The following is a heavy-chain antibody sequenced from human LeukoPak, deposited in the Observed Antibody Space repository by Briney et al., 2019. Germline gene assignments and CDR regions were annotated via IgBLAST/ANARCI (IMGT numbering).Heavy chain of an antibody. V-gene: IGHV4-34*01. Sequence: SETLSLTCAVYGGSFSGYYWSWIRQPPGKGLEWIGEINHSGSTNYNPSLKSRVTISVDTSKNQFSLKLSSVPAADTAVYYCASSIAALPAFDIWGQGTMVTVSS. CDR2: INHSGST. D-gene: IGHD6-25*01. CDR1: GGSFSGYY. CDR3: ASSIAALPAFDI. J-gene: IGHJ3*02.